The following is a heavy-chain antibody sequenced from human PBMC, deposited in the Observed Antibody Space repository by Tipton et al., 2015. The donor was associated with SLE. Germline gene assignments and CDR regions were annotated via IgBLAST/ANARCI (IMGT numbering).Heavy chain of an antibody. J-gene: IGHJ6*02. D-gene: IGHD6-13*01. V-gene: IGHV4-4*08. CDR1: GGSISRYY. Sequence: TLSLTCTVSGGSISRYYWSWLRQPPGKGLEWIGYIYTTGSTNYNPSLKSRVTISVDTSKNQFSLKLTSVTAADTAGYYCARGVLSSSWTLDGMDDWGQGTTVTVSS. CDR3: ARGVLSSSWTLDGMDD. CDR2: IYTTGST.